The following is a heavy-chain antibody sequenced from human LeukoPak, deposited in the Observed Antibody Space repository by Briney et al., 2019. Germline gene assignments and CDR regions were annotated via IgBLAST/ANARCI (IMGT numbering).Heavy chain of an antibody. Sequence: GGSLRLSCAASGFTFSDYYMSWIRQAPGEGLEWVSYISSSGSTIYYADSVKGRFTISRDNAKDSLYLQMNSVRAEDTAVYYCARERSSSWYTQQADYYYYGMDVWGQGTTVTVSS. V-gene: IGHV3-11*01. CDR2: ISSSGSTI. CDR3: ARERSSSWYTQQADYYYYGMDV. J-gene: IGHJ6*02. D-gene: IGHD6-13*01. CDR1: GFTFSDYY.